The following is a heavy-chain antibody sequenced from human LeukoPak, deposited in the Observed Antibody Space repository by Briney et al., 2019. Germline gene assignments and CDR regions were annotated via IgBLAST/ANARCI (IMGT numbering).Heavy chain of an antibody. D-gene: IGHD3-16*02. V-gene: IGHV4-38-2*01. Sequence: SETLSLTCAVSGYSISSGYYWGWIRQPPGKGLEWIGRSYHSGSTYYNPSLKSRVTISVDTSKNQFSLKLSYVTAADTAVYYCARRTMITFGGVIVRHNWFDPWGQGTLVTVSS. CDR3: ARRTMITFGGVIVRHNWFDP. CDR1: GYSISSGYY. CDR2: SYHSGST. J-gene: IGHJ5*02.